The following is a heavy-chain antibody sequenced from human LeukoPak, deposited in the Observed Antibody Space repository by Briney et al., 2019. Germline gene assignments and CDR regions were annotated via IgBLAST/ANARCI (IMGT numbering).Heavy chain of an antibody. CDR1: GGSFSGYY. D-gene: IGHD6-13*01. CDR3: AXXGSSWFPFDY. V-gene: IGHV4-34*01. CDR2: INHSGST. J-gene: IGHJ4*02. Sequence: SETLSLTCAVYGGSFSGYYWSWIRQPPGKGLEWIGEINHSGSTNYNPSLKSRVTISVDTSKNQFSLKLSSVTAADTAVYYCAXXGSSWFPFDYWGQGTLVTVSS.